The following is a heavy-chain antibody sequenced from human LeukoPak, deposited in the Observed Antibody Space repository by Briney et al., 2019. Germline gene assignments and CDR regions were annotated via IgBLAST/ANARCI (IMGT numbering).Heavy chain of an antibody. Sequence: PGGSLRLSCAASGXTVSRNYMSWVRQAPGKGLEWVSVIYSGGSTYYEDCVKGKCTISRDNSKNTLYLQMNSLRAEDTAVDYCARDVVDTMVRDQTREYYYYCMDVWGQGITVTVSS. CDR3: ARDVVDTMVRDQTREYYYYCMDV. CDR1: GXTVSRNY. V-gene: IGHV3-66*01. J-gene: IGHJ6*02. D-gene: IGHD3-10*01. CDR2: IYSGGST.